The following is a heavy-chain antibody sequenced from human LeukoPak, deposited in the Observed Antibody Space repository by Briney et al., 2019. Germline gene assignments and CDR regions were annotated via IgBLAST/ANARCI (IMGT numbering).Heavy chain of an antibody. CDR1: GGTFSSYA. CDR3: ARDQSVVAYSSTWFDY. Sequence: ASVKVSCKASGGTFSSYAISWVRQAPGQGLEWMGWISGYNGNTDYAQNFQGRVTMTTDTSTSTAYMELRSLRSDDTAIYYCARDQSVVAYSSTWFDYWGQGTLVTVSS. CDR2: ISGYNGNT. J-gene: IGHJ5*01. V-gene: IGHV1-18*01. D-gene: IGHD6-13*01.